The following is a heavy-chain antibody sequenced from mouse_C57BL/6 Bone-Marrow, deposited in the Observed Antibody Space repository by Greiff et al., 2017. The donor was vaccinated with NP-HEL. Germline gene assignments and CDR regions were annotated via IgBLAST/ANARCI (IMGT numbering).Heavy chain of an antibody. CDR2: IYPRSGNT. Sequence: QVQLQQSGAELARPGASVKLSCKASGYTFTSYGISWVKQRTGQGLEWIGEIYPRSGNTYYNEKFKGKATLTADKSSSKAYMELRSLTSEDSAVYFCAQDPFNWDEDYWGQGTTLTVSS. CDR1: GYTFTSYG. CDR3: AQDPFNWDEDY. J-gene: IGHJ2*01. D-gene: IGHD4-1*02. V-gene: IGHV1-81*01.